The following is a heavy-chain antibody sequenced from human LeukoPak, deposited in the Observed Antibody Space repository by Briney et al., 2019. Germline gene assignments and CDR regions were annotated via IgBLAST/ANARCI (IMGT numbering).Heavy chain of an antibody. V-gene: IGHV3-74*01. CDR3: ARQYVVALPAADPGGYYYSGMDV. J-gene: IGHJ6*02. D-gene: IGHD2-2*01. Sequence: PGGSLRLSCAASGFTFSRYWMHWVRQAPGKGLVWVSRINSDGRSITYADSVKGRFTISRDNAKNTLYLQMNSLTAEDTAVYFCARQYVVALPAADPGGYYYSGMDVWGQGTTVTASS. CDR1: GFTFSRYW. CDR2: INSDGRSI.